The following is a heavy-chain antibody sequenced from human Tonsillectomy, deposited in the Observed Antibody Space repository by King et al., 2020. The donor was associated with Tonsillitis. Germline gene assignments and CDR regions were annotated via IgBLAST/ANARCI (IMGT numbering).Heavy chain of an antibody. Sequence: FTLKESGPTLVKPTQTLTLTCTVSGFSVSTSGVGVGWIRQPPGKALEWLALIYWDDDQRYSPSLKSRLTITKDTSKNQVVLTVTNMDPVDTATYYCAHAGYYDSSGYYRLFDYWGQGTLVTDSS. CDR3: AHAGYYDSSGYYRLFDY. J-gene: IGHJ4*02. V-gene: IGHV2-5*02. CDR2: IYWDDDQ. CDR1: GFSVSTSGVG. D-gene: IGHD3-22*01.